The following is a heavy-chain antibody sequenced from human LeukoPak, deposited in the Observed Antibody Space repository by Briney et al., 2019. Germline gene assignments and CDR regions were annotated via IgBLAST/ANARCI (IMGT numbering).Heavy chain of an antibody. CDR1: GGSFSGYY. D-gene: IGHD1-26*01. Sequence: SETLSLTCAVYGGSFSGYYWSWIRQPPGKGLEWIGEINHSGSTNYNPSLKSRVTISVDTSKSQFSLKLSSVTAADTAVYYCAREWEPRGGFDPWGQGTLVTVSS. V-gene: IGHV4-34*01. CDR3: AREWEPRGGFDP. CDR2: INHSGST. J-gene: IGHJ5*02.